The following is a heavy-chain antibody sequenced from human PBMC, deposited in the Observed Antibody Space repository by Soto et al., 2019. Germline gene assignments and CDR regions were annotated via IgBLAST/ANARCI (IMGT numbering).Heavy chain of an antibody. J-gene: IGHJ4*02. CDR1: GFTFTRYS. CDR3: ARESEDLTSNFDY. Sequence: PGGSLRLSCAASGFTFTRYSMNWVRQAPGKGLEWVSSISSTTNYIYYADSMKGRFTVSRDNAKNSVYVEMNSLSAEDTAVYYCARESEDLTSNFDYWGQGTLVTVSS. V-gene: IGHV3-21*01. CDR2: ISSTTNYI.